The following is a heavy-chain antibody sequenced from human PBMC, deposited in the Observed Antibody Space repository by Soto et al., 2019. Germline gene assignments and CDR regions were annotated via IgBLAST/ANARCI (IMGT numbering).Heavy chain of an antibody. V-gene: IGHV1-69*13. D-gene: IGHD1-26*01. J-gene: IGHJ4*02. CDR1: GGTFSSYA. CDR2: IIPIFGTA. CDR3: AREIADSGSYRTGFDY. Sequence: GVAVKVSCKASGGTFSSYAISWVRQAPGQGLEWMGGIIPIFGTANYAQKFQGRVTITADESTSTAYMELSSLRSEDTAVYYCAREIADSGSYRTGFDYWGQGTLGTVSS.